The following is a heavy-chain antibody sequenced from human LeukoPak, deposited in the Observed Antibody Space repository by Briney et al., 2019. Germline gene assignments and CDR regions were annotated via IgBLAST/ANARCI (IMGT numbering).Heavy chain of an antibody. CDR2: ISGSGTNT. J-gene: IGHJ4*02. CDR1: GFTFSSYG. CDR3: AKGGSPVLYGSGRSDY. V-gene: IGHV3-23*01. D-gene: IGHD3-10*01. Sequence: GGSLRLSCAASGFTFSSYGMSWVRQAPGKGLEWVSVISGSGTNTYYADSVKGRFTISRDNSKNTLYLQMNSLRAEDTAVYYCAKGGSPVLYGSGRSDYWGQGTLVTVSS.